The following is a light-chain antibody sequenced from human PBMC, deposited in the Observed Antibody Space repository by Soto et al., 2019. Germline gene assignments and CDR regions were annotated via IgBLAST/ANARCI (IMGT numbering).Light chain of an antibody. V-gene: IGKV1-9*01. CDR1: QGISSY. J-gene: IGKJ4*01. CDR2: AAS. CDR3: QQYYSYTLT. Sequence: DIQSNQSPSSLSASVGYRVTITCRASQGISSYLAWYQQKPGKAPKLLIYAASTLQSGVPSRFSGSGSGTDFTLTISCLKSEDFATYYCQQYYSYTLTFGGGTKVDIK.